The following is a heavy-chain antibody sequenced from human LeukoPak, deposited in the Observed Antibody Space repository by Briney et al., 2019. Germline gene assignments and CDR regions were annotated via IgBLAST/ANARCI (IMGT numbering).Heavy chain of an antibody. J-gene: IGHJ4*02. Sequence: ASVKVSCKASGGTFSIYAISWVRQAPGQGLEWMGGIIPIFGTANYAQKFQGRVTITADESTSTAYMELSSLRSEDTAVYYCARGPYGDLIDYWGQGTLVTVSS. D-gene: IGHD4-17*01. CDR3: ARGPYGDLIDY. CDR1: GGTFSIYA. CDR2: IIPIFGTA. V-gene: IGHV1-69*01.